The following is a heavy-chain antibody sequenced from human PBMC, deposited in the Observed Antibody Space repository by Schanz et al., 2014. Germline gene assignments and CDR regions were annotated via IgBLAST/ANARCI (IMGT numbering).Heavy chain of an antibody. CDR1: GFTFSSYG. V-gene: IGHV3-33*01. CDR3: ARDHTTESYYSAGPPIDY. D-gene: IGHD1-26*01. J-gene: IGHJ4*02. Sequence: QVQLVESGGGVVQPGRSLRLSCAASGFTFSSYGMHWVRQAPGKGLEWVAVIWYDGSNKDYADSVKGRFTISRDNSKNTLVLQMNSLRAEDTAVYYCARDHTTESYYSAGPPIDYWGQGTLLTVSS. CDR2: IWYDGSNK.